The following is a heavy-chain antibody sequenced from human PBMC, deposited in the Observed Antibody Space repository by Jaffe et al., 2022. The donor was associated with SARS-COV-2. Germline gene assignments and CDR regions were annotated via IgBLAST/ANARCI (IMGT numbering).Heavy chain of an antibody. CDR2: IYPKSGDT. J-gene: IGHJ4*02. Sequence: QVQLVQSGTEVKKPGASVKVSCKASGYTFTDYNIHWVRQAPGQGLEWMGWIYPKSGDTNQAQKFQDYVTMTRDTSISTVYMEVSRLTSADTAVYYCTRGVSSGYPDWGQGTLVTVSS. CDR1: GYTFTDYN. CDR3: TRGVSSGYPD. D-gene: IGHD6-19*01. V-gene: IGHV1-2*04.